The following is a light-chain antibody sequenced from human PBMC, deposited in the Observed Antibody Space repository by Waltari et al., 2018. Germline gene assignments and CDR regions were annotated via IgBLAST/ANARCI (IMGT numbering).Light chain of an antibody. J-gene: IGLJ1*01. Sequence: QSALTQPPSASGSPGQSVTISCTGTSSDVGGYKYVSWYKQRPGKAPILIIYEASSRPSGVPDRFSGSKSGNTASLTVSGLQAEDEADYYCSSYAGSSNFVFGTGTKVTVL. CDR3: SSYAGSSNFV. V-gene: IGLV2-8*01. CDR2: EAS. CDR1: SSDVGGYKY.